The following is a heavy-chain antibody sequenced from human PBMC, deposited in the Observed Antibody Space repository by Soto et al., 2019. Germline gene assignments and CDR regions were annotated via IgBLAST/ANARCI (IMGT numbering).Heavy chain of an antibody. CDR3: ARDMGSVTRFDY. CDR2: ISYDGSNK. CDR1: GFTFSSYG. V-gene: IGHV3-30*03. Sequence: QVQLVESGGGVVQPGRSLGLSCAASGFTFSSYGVHWVRQAPGKGLEWVALISYDGSNKYYADSVKGRFTISRDNSHNTLYLQMHSLRAEDTAMYYCARDMGSVTRFDYWGQGTLVTVSS. J-gene: IGHJ4*02. D-gene: IGHD4-17*01.